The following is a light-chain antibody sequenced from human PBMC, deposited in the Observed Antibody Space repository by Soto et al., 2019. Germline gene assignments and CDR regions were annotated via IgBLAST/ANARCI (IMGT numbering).Light chain of an antibody. V-gene: IGKV3-20*01. J-gene: IGKJ1*01. CDR3: QQYDSSWT. CDR2: DAS. Sequence: EIVLTQSPGTLSLSPGERATLSCRASQSVPSNFLAWYQQKPGQAPILLIYDASSRATGIPDRFSGSGSGTDFSLTISRLEPEDFAVYYCQQYDSSWTFGQGTKVEIK. CDR1: QSVPSNF.